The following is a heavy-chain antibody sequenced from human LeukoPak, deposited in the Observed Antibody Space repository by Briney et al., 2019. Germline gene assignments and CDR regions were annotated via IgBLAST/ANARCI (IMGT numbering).Heavy chain of an antibody. Sequence: GGSLRLSCAASGFTFTSYAMTWVRQAPGKGLEWVSVIGAGGADTYYSDSGKGRFTVSRNNSQNTPFLHMSSLRAEDTAVYFCARRPRDTSGYYLGAFHDWGQGTTVTVSS. CDR1: GFTFTSYA. CDR2: IGAGGADT. CDR3: ARRPRDTSGYYLGAFHD. J-gene: IGHJ3*01. V-gene: IGHV3-23*01. D-gene: IGHD3-22*01.